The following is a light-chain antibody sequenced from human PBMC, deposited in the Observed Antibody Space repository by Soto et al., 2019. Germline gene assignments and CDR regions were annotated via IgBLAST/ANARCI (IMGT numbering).Light chain of an antibody. J-gene: IGKJ1*01. Sequence: EIVLTQSPGTLSLSPGERATLSCRASQSVSSSYLAWYQQKPGQAPRLLIYRASSRATGIPDRFSGSGSGTDFTLTISRLEPEDFAVYYCQQYSSSRAFGQGTKVEIK. CDR2: RAS. V-gene: IGKV3-20*01. CDR3: QQYSSSRA. CDR1: QSVSSSY.